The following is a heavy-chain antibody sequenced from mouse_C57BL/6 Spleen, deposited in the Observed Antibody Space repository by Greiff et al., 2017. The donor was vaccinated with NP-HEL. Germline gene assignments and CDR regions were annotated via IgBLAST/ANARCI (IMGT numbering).Heavy chain of an antibody. CDR1: GYAFSSSW. Sequence: VQLVESGPELVKPGASVKISCKASGYAFSSSWMNWVKQRPGKGLEWIGRIYPGDGDTNYNGKFKGKATLTADKSSSTAYMQLSSLTSEDSAVYFCAKIYYGNFYFDYWGQGTTLTVSS. V-gene: IGHV1-82*01. CDR2: IYPGDGDT. CDR3: AKIYYGNFYFDY. J-gene: IGHJ2*01. D-gene: IGHD2-1*01.